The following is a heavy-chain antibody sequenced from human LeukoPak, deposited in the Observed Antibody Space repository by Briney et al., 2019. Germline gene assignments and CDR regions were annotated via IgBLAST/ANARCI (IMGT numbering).Heavy chain of an antibody. V-gene: IGHV1-2*02. D-gene: IGHD6-13*01. CDR3: ARDLHLYSSSWLDAFDI. Sequence: ASEKVSCKASGYTFTGYYMYWVRQPPGQGLGWMGWINPNSGGTNYAQKFQDRVTITRSTSISAAYMELGRLRSDDTAVYYCARDLHLYSSSWLDAFDIWGQGTMVTVSS. CDR2: INPNSGGT. J-gene: IGHJ3*02. CDR1: GYTFTGYY.